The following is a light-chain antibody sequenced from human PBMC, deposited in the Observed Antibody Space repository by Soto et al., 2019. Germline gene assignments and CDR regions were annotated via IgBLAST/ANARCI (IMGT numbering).Light chain of an antibody. V-gene: IGLV1-47*02. CDR1: RSNIGSNS. CDR2: TNN. Sequence: QSVLTQPPSASETPGQRITISCSGSRSNIGSNSVYWYQQLSGTAPKLLIYTNNQRPSGVPDRFSGSKSGTSASLAISGLRSEDEADYYCAAWDDSLSGRVFGGGTQLTVL. CDR3: AAWDDSLSGRV. J-gene: IGLJ7*01.